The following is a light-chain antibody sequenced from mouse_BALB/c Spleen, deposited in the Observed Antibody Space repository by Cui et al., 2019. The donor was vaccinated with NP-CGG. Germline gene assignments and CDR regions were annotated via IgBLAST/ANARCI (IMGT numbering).Light chain of an antibody. CDR2: GTH. CDR1: AGAVTTSNY. V-gene: IGLV1*01. Sequence: QAVVTQESARTTSPGETVTLTCRSGAGAVTTSNYANWVQEKPDHLFTGLIGGTHNRVPGIPARFSGSLIGDKAALTITGAQTEDEAIYFCALWYSNHWVFGGGTKLTVL. CDR3: ALWYSNHWV. J-gene: IGLJ1*01.